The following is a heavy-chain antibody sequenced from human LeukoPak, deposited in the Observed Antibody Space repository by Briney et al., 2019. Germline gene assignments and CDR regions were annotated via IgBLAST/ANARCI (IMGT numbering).Heavy chain of an antibody. CDR1: EFTFSDYY. Sequence: GSLRLSCAASEFTFSDYYMTWIRQAPGRGLEWVSCISSSGNIIYNADSVQGRFTISRDNAKNSLYLQMNSLRAEDTAVYYCARESVRNFDAFDIWGQGTVVTVSS. CDR3: ARESVRNFDAFDI. V-gene: IGHV3-11*01. J-gene: IGHJ3*02. CDR2: ISSSGNII. D-gene: IGHD2-8*01.